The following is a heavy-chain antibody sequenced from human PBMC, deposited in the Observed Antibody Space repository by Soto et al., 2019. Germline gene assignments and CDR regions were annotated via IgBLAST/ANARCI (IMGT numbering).Heavy chain of an antibody. D-gene: IGHD5-18*01. CDR2: TNQDGRER. J-gene: IGHJ4*02. Sequence: EVPLVESGGGLVQPGGSLRLSCVASGFTFRNYWMSWLRQAPGKGLEWVANTNQDGRERYSVDSVKGRFTISRDNDKNSMHLQMNSLRAEDTAVYYCARDGSGYSTDWGQGTLVTVSS. CDR3: ARDGSGYSTD. V-gene: IGHV3-7*01. CDR1: GFTFRNYW.